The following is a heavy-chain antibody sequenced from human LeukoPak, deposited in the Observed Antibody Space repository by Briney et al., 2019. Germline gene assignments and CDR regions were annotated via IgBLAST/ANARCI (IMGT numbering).Heavy chain of an antibody. CDR2: IYTSGST. CDR1: GGSISSYY. D-gene: IGHD3-10*01. V-gene: IGHV4-4*07. J-gene: IGHJ4*02. Sequence: SETLSLTCTVSGGSISSYYWSWIRQPAGKGLEWIGRIYTSGSTNYNPSLKSRVTMSVDTSKNQFSLKLSSVTAADTAVYYCARDGITMVRGVIIQPFDYWAREPWSPSPQ. CDR3: ARDGITMVRGVIIQPFDY.